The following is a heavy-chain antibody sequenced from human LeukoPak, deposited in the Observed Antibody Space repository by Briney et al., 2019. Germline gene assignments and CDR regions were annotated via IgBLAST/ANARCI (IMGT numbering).Heavy chain of an antibody. J-gene: IGHJ4*02. Sequence: ASVKVPCKASGYTFTSYGISWVRQAPGQGLEWMGWISAYNGNTNYAQKLQGRVTMTTDTSTSTAYMELRSLRSDDTAVYYCARHIMITFGGVIAGYYFDYWGQGTLVTVSS. CDR2: ISAYNGNT. V-gene: IGHV1-18*01. CDR1: GYTFTSYG. CDR3: ARHIMITFGGVIAGYYFDY. D-gene: IGHD3-16*02.